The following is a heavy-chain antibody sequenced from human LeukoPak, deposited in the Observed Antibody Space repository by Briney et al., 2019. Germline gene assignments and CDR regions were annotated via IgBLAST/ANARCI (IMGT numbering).Heavy chain of an antibody. V-gene: IGHV4-34*01. Sequence: PSETLSLTCAVYGGSFSGYYWSWIRQPPGKGLEWIGEINHSGSTNYNPSLKSRVTISVDTSKNQFSLKLSSVTAADTAVYYCARDVLWFGDPEFWFDPWGQGTLVTVSS. CDR3: ARDVLWFGDPEFWFDP. J-gene: IGHJ5*02. D-gene: IGHD3-10*01. CDR2: INHSGST. CDR1: GGSFSGYY.